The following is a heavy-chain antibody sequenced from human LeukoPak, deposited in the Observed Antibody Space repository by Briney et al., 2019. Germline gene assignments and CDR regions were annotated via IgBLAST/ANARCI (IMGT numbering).Heavy chain of an antibody. CDR2: ISSSSSYI. Sequence: GGSLRLSCAASGFTFSSDSMNGVRQAPGKGLEWVSSISSSSSYIYYADSVKGRFTISSDNAKNSLYLQMNSLRAGDTAVYSCARDPQTGRPDYWGQGTLVTVSS. V-gene: IGHV3-21*01. D-gene: IGHD1-1*01. CDR3: ARDPQTGRPDY. CDR1: GFTFSSDS. J-gene: IGHJ4*02.